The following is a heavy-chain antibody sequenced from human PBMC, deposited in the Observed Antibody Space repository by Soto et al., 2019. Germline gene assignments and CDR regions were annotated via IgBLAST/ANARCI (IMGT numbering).Heavy chain of an antibody. V-gene: IGHV1-2*02. CDR1: GYTFTGYY. J-gene: IGHJ6*02. D-gene: IGHD6-25*01. CDR2: INPNSGGT. Sequence: QVQLVQSGTEVKKPGASVKVSCKASGYTFTGYYLHWVRQAPGQGPEWMGWINPNSGGTDYAQKFRGRVTMTRDPSISTAYMDLSRLRYDDTAVYYCARGQTDTSNGYVHYYYGLDVWGQGTTVTVSS. CDR3: ARGQTDTSNGYVHYYYGLDV.